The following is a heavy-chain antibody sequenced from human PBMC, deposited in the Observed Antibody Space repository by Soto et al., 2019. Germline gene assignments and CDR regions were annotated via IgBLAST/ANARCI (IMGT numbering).Heavy chain of an antibody. CDR1: GFTFSSYA. CDR3: ARELRNANYYYYGMDV. D-gene: IGHD1-1*01. CDR2: ISGSGGST. Sequence: GSLRLSCAASGFTFSSYAMSWVRQAPGKGLEWVSAISGSGGSTYYADSVKGRFTISRDNSKNTLYLQMNSLRAEDTAVYYCARELRNANYYYYGMDVWGQGTTVTVSS. V-gene: IGHV3-23*01. J-gene: IGHJ6*02.